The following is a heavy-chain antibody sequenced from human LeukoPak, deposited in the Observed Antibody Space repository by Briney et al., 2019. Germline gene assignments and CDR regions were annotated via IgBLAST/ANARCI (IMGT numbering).Heavy chain of an antibody. V-gene: IGHV1-46*01. D-gene: IGHD5-18*01. CDR1: GYTFTSYY. J-gene: IGHJ4*02. CDR2: INPSGGST. Sequence: GASVKVSCKASGYTFTSYYMHWVRQSPGQGLEWMGIINPSGGSTSYAQKFQGRVTMTRDMSTSTVYMELSSLRSEDTAVYYCARGNTAMVFFDYWGQGTLVTVSS. CDR3: ARGNTAMVFFDY.